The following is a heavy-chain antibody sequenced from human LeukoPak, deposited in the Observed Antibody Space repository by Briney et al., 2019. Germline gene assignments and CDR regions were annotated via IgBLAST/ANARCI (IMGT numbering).Heavy chain of an antibody. V-gene: IGHV3-30-3*01. J-gene: IGHJ4*02. CDR3: ARGTHDSSGWYYFNY. D-gene: IGHD6-19*01. Sequence: GGSLRLSCAASGFTFSSYPMHWVRQATGKGLEWVALISNDGSYKHYAESVKGRFTISRDNSKNTLYLQMNSLRAEDTAVYYCARGTHDSSGWYYFNYWGQGTLVTVSS. CDR2: ISNDGSYK. CDR1: GFTFSSYP.